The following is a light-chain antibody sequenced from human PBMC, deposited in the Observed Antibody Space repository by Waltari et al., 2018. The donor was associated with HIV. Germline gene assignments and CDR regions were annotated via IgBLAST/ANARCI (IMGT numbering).Light chain of an antibody. J-gene: IGLJ1*01. CDR1: SLRSYY. CDR2: GKN. CDR3: HSRDSSGYSYV. Sequence: SSELTQDPDVSVALGQTLKITCQGDSLRSYYANWYQQKPGQAPVLVLHGKNSRPSGVPDRLSGSTSGSTASLTITGAQAEDEAVDHCHSRDSSGYSYVFGNGTQVTVL. V-gene: IGLV3-19*01.